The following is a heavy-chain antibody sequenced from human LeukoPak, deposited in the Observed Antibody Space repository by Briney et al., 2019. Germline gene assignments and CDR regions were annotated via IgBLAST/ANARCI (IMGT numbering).Heavy chain of an antibody. Sequence: GGSLRLSCAASGFTFSSYWMHWVRQAPGKGLVWVSRINTDGSSTSYADSVKGRFTISRDNAKNTLYLQMNSLRAEDTAVYYCARDLAIGYRNYYYGTDVWGQGTTVTVFS. CDR1: GFTFSSYW. J-gene: IGHJ6*02. CDR2: INTDGSST. D-gene: IGHD5-18*01. CDR3: ARDLAIGYRNYYYGTDV. V-gene: IGHV3-74*01.